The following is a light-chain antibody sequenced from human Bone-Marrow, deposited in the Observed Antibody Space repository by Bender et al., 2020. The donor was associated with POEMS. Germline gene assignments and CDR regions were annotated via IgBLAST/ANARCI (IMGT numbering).Light chain of an antibody. V-gene: IGLV2-18*02. CDR2: EVI. J-gene: IGLJ1*01. Sequence: QSALTQPPSVSGSPGQSVTISCTGTSSDVGSYNRVSWYQRPPGTAPKLMIYEVINRPSGVPDRFSGSKSGNTASLTISGLQAEDEADYYCSSYTSSSTLFGTGTKVTVL. CDR3: SSYTSSSTL. CDR1: SSDVGSYNR.